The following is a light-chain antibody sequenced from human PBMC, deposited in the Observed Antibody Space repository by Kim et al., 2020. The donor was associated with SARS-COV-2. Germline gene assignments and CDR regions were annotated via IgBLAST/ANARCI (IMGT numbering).Light chain of an antibody. CDR2: GAS. J-gene: IGKJ4*01. V-gene: IGKV3-15*01. Sequence: EIVMTQSPVTLSVSPGDRDTLSCRASQSVGGSVDWYQQKPGQAPRLLIYGASTRATGIPARFSGSGSETEFTLAISSLQSEDSAVYYCRYYNYRPPPLTFGGGTKVDIK. CDR1: QSVGGS. CDR3: RYYNYRPPPLT.